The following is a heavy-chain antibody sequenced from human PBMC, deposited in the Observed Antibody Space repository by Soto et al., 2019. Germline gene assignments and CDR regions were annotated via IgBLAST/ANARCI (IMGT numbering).Heavy chain of an antibody. CDR2: IKPDGSEK. V-gene: IGHV3-7*01. D-gene: IGHD4-4*01. CDR1: GFTSSNYW. CDR3: VRGFDYSFDY. J-gene: IGHJ4*01. Sequence: GGSLRLSCAASGFTSSNYWMSWVRQAPGKGLEWVANIKPDGSEKYYVESVKGRFTFSRDNAENSVYLQMNSLRAEDTAVDYCVRGFDYSFDYWGPETLVAVSS.